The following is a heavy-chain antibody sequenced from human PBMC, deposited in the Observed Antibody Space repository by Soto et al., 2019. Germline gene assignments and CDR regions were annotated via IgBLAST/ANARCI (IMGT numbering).Heavy chain of an antibody. CDR3: ARDPDSSSWTGPFDY. Sequence: PGGSLRXSCAASGFTFSXYAMXXXRXXXXKGLEWVAVISYDGSNKYYAASVKGRFTISRDNSNNTLYLQMNSLRAEDTAVYYCARDPDSSSWTGPFDYWGQGTLVTVSS. CDR1: GFTFSXYA. CDR2: ISYDGSNK. J-gene: IGHJ4*02. V-gene: IGHV3-30-3*01. D-gene: IGHD6-13*01.